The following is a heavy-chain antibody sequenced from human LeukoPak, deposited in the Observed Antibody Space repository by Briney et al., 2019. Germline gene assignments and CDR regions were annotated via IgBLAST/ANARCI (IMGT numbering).Heavy chain of an antibody. V-gene: IGHV4-31*03. J-gene: IGHJ2*01. D-gene: IGHD3-3*01. Sequence: NPSQTLSLTCSVSGGSISSGGYYWSWIRQHPGEGLEWIGYNTYYNPSLKSRVTILVDTSKNQFSLKLSSVTAADTAVYYCARAILTPSGYVWYFDLWGRGTVVRVSS. CDR2: NT. CDR1: GGSISSGGYY. CDR3: ARAILTPSGYVWYFDL.